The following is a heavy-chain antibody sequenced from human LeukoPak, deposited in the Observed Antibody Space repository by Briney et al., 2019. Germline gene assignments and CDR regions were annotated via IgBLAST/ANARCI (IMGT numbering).Heavy chain of an antibody. D-gene: IGHD1-20*01. CDR3: ARDSGITGTPDY. V-gene: IGHV4-38-2*02. Sequence: PSETLSLTCAVSGYSISSGYYWGWIRQPPGKGLEWIGSIYHSGSTYYNPSLKSRVTISVDTSKNQFSLKLSSVTAADTAVYYCARDSGITGTPDYWGQGTLVTVSS. CDR2: IYHSGST. J-gene: IGHJ4*02. CDR1: GYSISSGYY.